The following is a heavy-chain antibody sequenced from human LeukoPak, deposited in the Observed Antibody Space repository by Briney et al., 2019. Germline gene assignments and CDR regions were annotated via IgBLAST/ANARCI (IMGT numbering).Heavy chain of an antibody. J-gene: IGHJ3*02. V-gene: IGHV4-39*07. CDR2: IYYISGST. CDR3: ARDMVRGAFGAFDI. CDR1: GGSISSSSDY. D-gene: IGHD3-10*01. Sequence: SETLSLTCTVSGGSISSSSDYWGWIRQPPGKGLEWIGNIYYISGSTYYNPPLKSRVTISVDTSKNQFSLKLSSVTAADTAVYYCARDMVRGAFGAFDIWGQGTMVTVSS.